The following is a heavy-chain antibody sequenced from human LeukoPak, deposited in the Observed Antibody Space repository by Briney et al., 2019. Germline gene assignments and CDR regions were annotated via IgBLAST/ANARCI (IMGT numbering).Heavy chain of an antibody. CDR3: ARAGCCSSTSCYTWFDP. J-gene: IGHJ5*02. D-gene: IGHD2-2*02. CDR2: IYYSGST. CDR1: GGSISSGGYY. Sequence: SETLSLTCTVSGGSISSGGYYWSWIRQHPGKGLEWIGYIYYSGSTYYNPSLKSRVTISVDTSKNQFSLKLSSVTAADTAVYYCARAGCCSSTSCYTWFDPWGQGTLVTVSS. V-gene: IGHV4-31*03.